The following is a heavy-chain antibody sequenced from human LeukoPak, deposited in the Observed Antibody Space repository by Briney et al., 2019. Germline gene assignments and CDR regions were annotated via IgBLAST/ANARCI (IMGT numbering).Heavy chain of an antibody. J-gene: IGHJ5*02. D-gene: IGHD3-10*01. CDR2: MNPNSGNT. CDR1: GYTFTSYD. V-gene: IGHV1-8*03. CDR3: ARASITMIRGVPNWFDP. Sequence: GASVKVSCKASGYTFTSYDISWVRQATGQGLEWMGWMNPNSGNTGYAQEFRGRVAITRNTSISTAYMELSSLRSEDTAVYYCARASITMIRGVPNWFDPWGQGTRVTVSS.